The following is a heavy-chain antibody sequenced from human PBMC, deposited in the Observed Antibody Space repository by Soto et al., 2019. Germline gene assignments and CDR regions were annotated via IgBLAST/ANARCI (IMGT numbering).Heavy chain of an antibody. Sequence: QVQLVQSGAEEKKPGASVKVSCKASGYTFTSYAIHWVRQAPGQRLEWMGWINAANGNTKYSQKFQGTATLTRDTSASTAYMELSSLKSEDTAVYYCARGDWWLFDYWGQGTLVTVSS. CDR3: ARGDWWLFDY. CDR2: INAANGNT. D-gene: IGHD2-8*02. V-gene: IGHV1-3*05. CDR1: GYTFTSYA. J-gene: IGHJ4*02.